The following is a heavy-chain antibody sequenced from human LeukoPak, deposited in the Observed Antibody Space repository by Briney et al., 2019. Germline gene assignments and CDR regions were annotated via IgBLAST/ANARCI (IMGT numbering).Heavy chain of an antibody. V-gene: IGHV4-39*07. CDR3: ARDPGYSGYDF. J-gene: IGHJ4*02. CDR1: GGSISSSYYY. Sequence: SETLSLTCTVSGGSISSSYYYWGWIRQPPGKGLEWIGSIYYSGSTYYNPPLKSRVTISVDTSKNQFSLKLSSVTAADTAVYYCARDPGYSGYDFWGQGTLVTVSS. CDR2: IYYSGST. D-gene: IGHD5-12*01.